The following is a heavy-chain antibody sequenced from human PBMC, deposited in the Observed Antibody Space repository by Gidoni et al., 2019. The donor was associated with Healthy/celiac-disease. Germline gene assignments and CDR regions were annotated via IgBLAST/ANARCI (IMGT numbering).Heavy chain of an antibody. CDR2: INHSGST. CDR1: GGSFSGYY. D-gene: IGHD3-9*01. V-gene: IGHV4-34*01. CDR3: ARGMVRYFDWLRWFDP. Sequence: QVQLQQWGAGLLKPSETLSLTCAVYGGSFSGYYWSWIRQPPGKGLEWIGEINHSGSTNYTPSLKSRVTISVDTSKNQFSLKLSSVTAADTTVYYCARGMVRYFDWLRWFDPWGQGTLVTVSS. J-gene: IGHJ5*02.